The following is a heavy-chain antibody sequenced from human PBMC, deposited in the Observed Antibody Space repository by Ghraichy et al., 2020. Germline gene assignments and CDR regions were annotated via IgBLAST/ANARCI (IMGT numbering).Heavy chain of an antibody. CDR3: SRDLGVTMIVVVTNQYFDS. D-gene: IGHD3-22*01. CDR2: IKQDGSEK. CDR1: GFTFSSYW. V-gene: IGHV3-7*01. Sequence: GGSLRLSCAASGFTFSSYWMSWGRQAPGKGLEWVANIKQDGSEKYYVDSVKGRFTISRDNAKNSLYLQMNSLRAEDTAVYYCSRDLGVTMIVVVTNQYFDSWGKETLVTVS. J-gene: IGHJ4*02.